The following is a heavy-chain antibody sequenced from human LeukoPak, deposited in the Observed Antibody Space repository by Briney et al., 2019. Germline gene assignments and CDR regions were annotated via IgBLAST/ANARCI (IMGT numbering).Heavy chain of an antibody. D-gene: IGHD1-26*01. Sequence: SETLSLTCTVSGYSISRGYHWGWIRQPPGKGLEWIGSIHHSGSTYYNPSLKSRVTTSVDTSKNQFSLKLSSVTAADTAVYYCAREYSGSYCWGQGTLVTVSS. CDR3: AREYSGSYC. CDR2: IHHSGST. CDR1: GYSISRGYH. V-gene: IGHV4-38-2*02. J-gene: IGHJ4*02.